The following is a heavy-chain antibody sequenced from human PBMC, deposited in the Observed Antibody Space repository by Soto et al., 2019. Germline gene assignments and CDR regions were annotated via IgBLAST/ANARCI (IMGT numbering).Heavy chain of an antibody. D-gene: IGHD3-3*01. Sequence: QVQLVESGGGVVQPGRSLRLSCAASGFTFSSYGMHWVRQAPGKGLEWVAVISYDGSNKYYADSVKGRFTISRDNSKNTLYLQMNSLRAEDTAVYYCAKVRSAYYDFWSGLAEGDYWGQGTLVTVSS. J-gene: IGHJ4*02. CDR3: AKVRSAYYDFWSGLAEGDY. CDR2: ISYDGSNK. V-gene: IGHV3-30*18. CDR1: GFTFSSYG.